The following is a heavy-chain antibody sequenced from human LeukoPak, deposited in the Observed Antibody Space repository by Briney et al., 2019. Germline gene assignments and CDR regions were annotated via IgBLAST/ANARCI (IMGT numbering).Heavy chain of an antibody. D-gene: IGHD6-6*01. V-gene: IGHV3-23*01. CDR2: ISGSGDST. CDR3: AGSYSSPSDY. CDR1: RFTFSSYA. Sequence: GGSLRLSCAASRFTFSSYAMSWVRQAPGKGLEWVSGISGSGDSTYYADSVKGRFTISRDNSKNTLYLQMNSLRAEDTAIYYCAGSYSSPSDYWGQGTLVTVSS. J-gene: IGHJ4*02.